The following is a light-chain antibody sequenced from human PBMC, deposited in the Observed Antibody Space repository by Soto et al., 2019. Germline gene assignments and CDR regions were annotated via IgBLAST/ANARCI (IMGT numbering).Light chain of an antibody. CDR2: SNN. CDR1: SSNIGSST. Sequence: QSVLTQPPSASGTPGQRVTISCSGSSSNIGSSTVKWYQQFPGTAPKLLIYSNNRRPSGVPDRVSGSKSGTSASLAISGLQSEDEADYYCTTWDDSLNGRVFGGGTKLTVL. CDR3: TTWDDSLNGRV. V-gene: IGLV1-44*01. J-gene: IGLJ3*02.